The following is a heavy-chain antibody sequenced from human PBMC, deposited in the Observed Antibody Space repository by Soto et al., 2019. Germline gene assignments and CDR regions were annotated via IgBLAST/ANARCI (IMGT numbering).Heavy chain of an antibody. CDR1: GYSFTSYW. CDR2: IYPGDSDT. Sequence: GESLKISCKGSGYSFTSYWIDWVRQMPGKGLEWMGIIYPGDSDTRYSPSFQGQVTISADKSISTAYLQWSSLKASDTAMYYCARQDDSSGYYCYFDYWGQGTLVTVSS. J-gene: IGHJ4*02. V-gene: IGHV5-51*01. CDR3: ARQDDSSGYYCYFDY. D-gene: IGHD3-22*01.